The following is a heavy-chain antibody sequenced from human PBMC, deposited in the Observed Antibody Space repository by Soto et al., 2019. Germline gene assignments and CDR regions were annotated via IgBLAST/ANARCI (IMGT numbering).Heavy chain of an antibody. CDR2: IYCSGST. V-gene: IGHV4-30-4*01. J-gene: IGHJ3*02. CDR1: GGSISSGDSY. Sequence: QVQLQESGPGLVKPSQTLSLTCTVSGGSISSGDSYWSWIRQPPGRGLEWIGYIYCSGSTYYTPSLKSIVTISVDTSKNQFSLKLSSVTAADTAVYYCARAAKTYYYDSSGYYYTFDIWGQGTMVTVSS. D-gene: IGHD3-22*01. CDR3: ARAAKTYYYDSSGYYYTFDI.